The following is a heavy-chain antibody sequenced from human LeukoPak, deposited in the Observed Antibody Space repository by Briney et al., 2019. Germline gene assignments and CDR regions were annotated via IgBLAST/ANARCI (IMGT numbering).Heavy chain of an antibody. J-gene: IGHJ6*02. Sequence: GGSLRLSCAAPGFTVSSNYMSWVRQAPGEGLEWVSVIYSGGSTYYADSVKGRFTISRHNSKNTLYLQMNSLRAEDTAVYYCARVSGYSSSWGYYYYGMDVWGQGTTVTVSS. CDR2: IYSGGST. CDR3: ARVSGYSSSWGYYYYGMDV. CDR1: GFTVSSNY. D-gene: IGHD6-13*01. V-gene: IGHV3-53*04.